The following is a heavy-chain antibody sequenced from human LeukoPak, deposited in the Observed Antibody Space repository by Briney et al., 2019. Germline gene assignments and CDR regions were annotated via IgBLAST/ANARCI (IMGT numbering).Heavy chain of an antibody. V-gene: IGHV3-23*01. CDR3: AGATIFGVVNSFDY. Sequence: GGSLRLSCAASGFTFSSYAMSWVRQAPGEGLEWVSAISGSGGSTYYADSVKGRFTISRDNSKNTLYLQMNSLRAEDTAVYYCAGATIFGVVNSFDYWGQGTLVTVSS. CDR1: GFTFSSYA. D-gene: IGHD3-3*01. CDR2: ISGSGGST. J-gene: IGHJ4*02.